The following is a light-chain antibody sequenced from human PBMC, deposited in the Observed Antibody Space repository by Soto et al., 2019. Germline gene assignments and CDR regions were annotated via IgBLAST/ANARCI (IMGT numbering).Light chain of an antibody. J-gene: IGLJ3*02. CDR3: AAWDDSLNGPV. Sequence: QSVLTQPPSASGTPGQRVTISCSGSSSNIGRNTVNWYQQLPGTAPKLLIYSNNQRPSGVPDRFSGSKSGTSAALAISGLQSEDEADYNCAAWDDSLNGPVFGGGTKLTVL. CDR1: SSNIGRNT. CDR2: SNN. V-gene: IGLV1-44*01.